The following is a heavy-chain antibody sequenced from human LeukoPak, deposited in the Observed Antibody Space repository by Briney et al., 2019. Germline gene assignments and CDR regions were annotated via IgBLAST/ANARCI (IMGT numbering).Heavy chain of an antibody. Sequence: PGGPLRLSCAASGFTFSSYEMNWVRQAPGKGLEWVSYISSSGRTIYYADSVRGRFTISRDNSKNTVYLQMNSLRAEDTAVYYCAKGSIDWYYFDYWGQGTLVTVSS. V-gene: IGHV3-48*03. D-gene: IGHD3-9*01. CDR1: GFTFSSYE. CDR3: AKGSIDWYYFDY. CDR2: ISSSGRTI. J-gene: IGHJ4*02.